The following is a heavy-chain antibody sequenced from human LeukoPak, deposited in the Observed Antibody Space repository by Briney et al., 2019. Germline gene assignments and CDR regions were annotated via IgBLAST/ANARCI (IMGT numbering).Heavy chain of an antibody. Sequence: ASVKVSCKASGYTFTSYYIHWVRQAPGQGLEWMGIINPSGGSTIYARKFQGRVTMTRDMSTSTVYTELSSLRSEDTAVYHCARDGSSSGWFDPWGQGTLVTVSS. D-gene: IGHD6-6*01. J-gene: IGHJ5*02. CDR2: INPSGGST. CDR3: ARDGSSSGWFDP. CDR1: GYTFTSYY. V-gene: IGHV1-46*01.